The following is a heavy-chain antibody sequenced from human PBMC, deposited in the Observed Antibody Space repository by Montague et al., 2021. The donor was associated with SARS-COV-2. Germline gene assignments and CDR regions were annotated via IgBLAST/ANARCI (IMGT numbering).Heavy chain of an antibody. CDR1: GGSMRSYN. V-gene: IGHV4-59*01. CDR2: INYNGNT. J-gene: IGHJ6*02. D-gene: IGHD3-9*01. Sequence: SETLSLTCTVSGGSMRSYNWRWIWKRPGTGMERIGNINYNGNTNNSFYPKSRVTITVDTSKNQFSLKLTFATVADTAISYYAGLRYFVWPNYSSHYGMDVWGQGTTVTVSS. CDR3: AGLRYFVWPNYSSHYGMDV.